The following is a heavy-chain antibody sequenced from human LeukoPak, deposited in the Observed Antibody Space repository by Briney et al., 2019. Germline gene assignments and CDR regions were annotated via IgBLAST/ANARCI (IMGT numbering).Heavy chain of an antibody. CDR1: RFPFITYN. Sequence: GGSLRLSCTASRFPFITYNMKSVRQAPGKGLEWVSHISSTSSDKFYPDSLKGRLTVSRDNAKNSLYLHMNSLRVEDTAVYYCARDSGRGGSCDYWGQGILVTVSS. V-gene: IGHV3-48*01. J-gene: IGHJ4*02. CDR3: ARDSGRGGSCDY. CDR2: ISSTSSDK. D-gene: IGHD2-15*01.